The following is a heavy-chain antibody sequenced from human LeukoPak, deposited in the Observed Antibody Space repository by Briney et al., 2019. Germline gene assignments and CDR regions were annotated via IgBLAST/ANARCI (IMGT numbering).Heavy chain of an antibody. V-gene: IGHV3-48*03. D-gene: IGHD3-22*01. J-gene: IGHJ4*02. CDR2: ITSSGNTI. CDR3: ARANYYDISGYDY. CDR1: GFTFRSYE. Sequence: GGSLRLSCAASGFTFRSYEMDWVRQAPGKGLEWVSYITSSGNTIYYADSVKGRFTISRDNAKNSLYLQMNSLRAEDTAVYYCARANYYDISGYDYWGQGTLVTVSS.